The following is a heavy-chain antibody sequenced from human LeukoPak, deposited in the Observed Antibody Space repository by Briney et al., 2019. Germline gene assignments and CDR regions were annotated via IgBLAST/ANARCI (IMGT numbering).Heavy chain of an antibody. D-gene: IGHD1-20*01. CDR2: MNPNSGNT. CDR3: ARELQGDNWNDGVDY. V-gene: IGHV1-8*01. J-gene: IGHJ4*02. Sequence: ASVKVSCKASGYTFTSYDINWVRQATGQGLEWMGWMNPNSGNTGYAQKFQGRVTMTRNTSISTAYMGLSSLRSEDTAVYYCARELQGDNWNDGVDYWGQGTLVTVSS. CDR1: GYTFTSYD.